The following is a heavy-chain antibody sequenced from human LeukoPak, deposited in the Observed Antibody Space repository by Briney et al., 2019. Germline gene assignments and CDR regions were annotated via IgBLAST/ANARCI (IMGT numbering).Heavy chain of an antibody. CDR1: GFTFSDYY. CDR3: ARGGHGAADQ. J-gene: IGHJ5*02. Sequence: PGGSLRLSCAASGFTFSDYYMSWSRQAPGKGLEWLSYISPSTTHTSYADSVKGRFTISRGNAKNLLFLQMNSLRAEDTAVYYCARGGHGAADQWGQGTLVTVSS. CDR2: ISPSTTHT. V-gene: IGHV3-11*05. D-gene: IGHD1-26*01.